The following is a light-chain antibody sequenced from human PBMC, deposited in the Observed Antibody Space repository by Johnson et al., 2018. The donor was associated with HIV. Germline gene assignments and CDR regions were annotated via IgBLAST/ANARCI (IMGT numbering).Light chain of an antibody. CDR3: GTWVSSLSAPYV. Sequence: QSVLTQPPSVSAAPGQKVTISCSGSSSDIGKNYVSWYQQLPGTAPKLLVYENNKRPSGIPDRFSGSKSGTSATLDITGLQAGDEADYYCGTWVSSLSAPYVFGTGTTVTVL. CDR2: ENN. J-gene: IGLJ1*01. V-gene: IGLV1-51*02. CDR1: SSDIGKNY.